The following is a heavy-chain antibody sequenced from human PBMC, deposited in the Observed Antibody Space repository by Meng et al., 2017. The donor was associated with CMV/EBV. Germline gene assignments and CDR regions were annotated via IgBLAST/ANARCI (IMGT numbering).Heavy chain of an antibody. J-gene: IGHJ4*02. D-gene: IGHD6-19*01. CDR3: ARDSAVAGVVDY. CDR1: GGSISSSSYY. V-gene: IGHV4-39*07. Sequence: QRQLKESGPGLVQPSETRSLTCTVSGGSISSSSYYWGWIRQPPGKGLEWIGSIYYSGSTYYNPSLKSRVTISVDTSKNQFSLKLSSVTAADTAVYYCARDSAVAGVVDYWGQGTLVTVSS. CDR2: IYYSGST.